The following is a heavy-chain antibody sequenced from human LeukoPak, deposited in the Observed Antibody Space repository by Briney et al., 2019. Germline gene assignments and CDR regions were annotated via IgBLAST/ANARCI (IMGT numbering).Heavy chain of an antibody. J-gene: IGHJ4*02. CDR2: ISHDGSNK. D-gene: IGHD3-10*01. V-gene: IGHV3-30-3*01. Sequence: PGGSLRLSCAASGFTFSSYAMHWVRQAPGKGLEWVAVISHDGSNKYYADSVKGRFTISRDNSKNTLYLQMNSLRAEDTAVYYCARDMVRGVKPAKFDYWGQGTLVTVSS. CDR3: ARDMVRGVKPAKFDY. CDR1: GFTFSSYA.